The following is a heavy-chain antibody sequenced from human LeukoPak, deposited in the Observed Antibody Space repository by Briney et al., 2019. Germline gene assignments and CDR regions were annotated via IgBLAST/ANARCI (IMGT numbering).Heavy chain of an antibody. CDR2: IYYSGST. CDR1: GGSISSSSYY. CDR3: ARVVIIPAATNWFDP. Sequence: SETLSLTCTVSGGSISSSSYYWGWIRQPPGKGLEWFGSIYYSGSTYYNPSLKSRVTISVDTSKNQFSLKLSSLTAADTAVYYCARVVIIPAATNWFDPWGQGTLVTVSS. V-gene: IGHV4-39*07. D-gene: IGHD2-2*01. J-gene: IGHJ5*02.